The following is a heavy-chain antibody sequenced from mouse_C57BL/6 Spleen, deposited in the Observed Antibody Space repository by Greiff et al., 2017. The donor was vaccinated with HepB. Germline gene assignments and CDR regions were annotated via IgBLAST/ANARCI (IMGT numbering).Heavy chain of an antibody. D-gene: IGHD2-2*01. CDR3: ASGYGGDYYAMDY. Sequence: EVQLQQSGAELVKPEASVKLSCTASGFTIKDYYMHWVKQRPEQGLEWIGRIDPEDGETKYAPKIQGKATITADTSSNTTYLQLSSLTSEDTAVYYCASGYGGDYYAMDYWGQGTSVTVSS. CDR1: GFTIKDYY. J-gene: IGHJ4*01. V-gene: IGHV14-2*01. CDR2: IDPEDGET.